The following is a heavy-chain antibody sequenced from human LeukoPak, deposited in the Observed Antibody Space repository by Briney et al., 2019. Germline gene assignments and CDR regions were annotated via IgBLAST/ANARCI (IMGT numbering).Heavy chain of an antibody. CDR1: GFASSNYW. J-gene: IGHJ4*02. V-gene: IGHV3-7*01. D-gene: IGHD2-2*01. CDR3: ARGTWAPFDY. Sequence: GGSLRLSCVASGFASSNYWISWVRQAPGKGLEWVAIIKQDGSEKHYVDSVKGRFTISRDNAKNSLYLEMNSLRGEDTAVYYCARGTWAPFDYWGQGTMVTVSS. CDR2: IKQDGSEK.